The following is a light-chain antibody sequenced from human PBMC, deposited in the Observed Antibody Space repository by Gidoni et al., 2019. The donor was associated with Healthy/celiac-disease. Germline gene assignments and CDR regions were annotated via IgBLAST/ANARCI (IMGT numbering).Light chain of an antibody. CDR3: QQYYRTPWT. J-gene: IGKJ1*01. CDR1: QSGLYSSKHKHY. CDR2: LAS. V-gene: IGKV4-1*01. Sequence: DIVMTQSPDWRAVSLGERATINCKSSQSGLYSSKHKHYLAWYQPKPGQPPRLLIYLASTRESVVPDRFSGSGSGTAFTLPFSSLQAEDVAVYYCQQYYRTPWTFGQGTKVEIK.